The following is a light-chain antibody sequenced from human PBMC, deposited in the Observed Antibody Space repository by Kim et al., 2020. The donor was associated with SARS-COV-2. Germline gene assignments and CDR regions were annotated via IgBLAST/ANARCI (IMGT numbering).Light chain of an antibody. CDR1: RRFSGN. J-gene: IGKJ5*01. V-gene: IGKV3-15*01. Sequence: VDPGQRDTRSRRASRRFSGNLAWGPNKPGRAPRLLIYGASTRATDIPARCSGGGSGTEFTLTISGLQSEDFAVYYCQQYNNWPITFVQGTRLEIK. CDR3: QQYNNWPIT. CDR2: GAS.